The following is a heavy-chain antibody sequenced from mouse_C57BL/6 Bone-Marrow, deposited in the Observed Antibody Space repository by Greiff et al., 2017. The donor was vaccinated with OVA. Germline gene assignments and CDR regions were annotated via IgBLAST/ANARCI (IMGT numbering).Heavy chain of an antibody. V-gene: IGHV1-15*01. D-gene: IGHD2-5*01. Sequence: VQLQQSGAELVRPGASVTLSCKASGYTFTDYEMHWVKQTPVHGLEWIGAIDPETGGTAYNQKFKGKAILTADKSSSTAYMELSSLTSEDSAVYYCTRGYSNYYAMDYGGQGTAVTVSA. CDR2: IDPETGGT. J-gene: IGHJ4*01. CDR1: GYTFTDYE. CDR3: TRGYSNYYAMDY.